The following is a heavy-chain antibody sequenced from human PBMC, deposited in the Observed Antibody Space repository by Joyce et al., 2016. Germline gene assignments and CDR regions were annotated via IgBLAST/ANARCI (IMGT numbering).Heavy chain of an antibody. CDR3: ARSQWLAPLMY. J-gene: IGHJ4*02. CDR2: ITTSGAN. CDR1: GGPFRGFF. V-gene: IGHV4-34*02. D-gene: IGHD6-19*01. Sequence: VQLRQWGAGLLKPSETLSLTCAVSGGPFRGFFWTWVRQPPGKALEWIGDITTSGANNYNPSLRSRVAISVDTSNNQFSLTLTSLSAADMAVYYCARSQWLAPLMYWGQGTLVTVSP.